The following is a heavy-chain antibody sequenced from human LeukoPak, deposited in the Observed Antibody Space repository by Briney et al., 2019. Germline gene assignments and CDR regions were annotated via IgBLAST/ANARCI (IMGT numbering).Heavy chain of an antibody. J-gene: IGHJ5*02. D-gene: IGHD1-1*01. Sequence: ASVKVSCKASGFTFSSYYMQWVRQAPGQGLEWMGIINPSDGSTKYAQKFQGRVTMTGDTSTSTVYMELSSLRSEDTAVYYCARDGLQTRYSWNDEGRKNWFDPWGQGTLVTVSS. CDR3: ARDGLQTRYSWNDEGRKNWFDP. CDR1: GFTFSSYY. V-gene: IGHV1-46*01. CDR2: INPSDGST.